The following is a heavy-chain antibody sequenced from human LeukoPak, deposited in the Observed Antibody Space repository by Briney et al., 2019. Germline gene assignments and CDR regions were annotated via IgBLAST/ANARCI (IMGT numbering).Heavy chain of an antibody. CDR3: ARHLPAAAADTRGYSDY. V-gene: IGHV4-39*01. Sequence: SETLSLTCSVPGGSIINADYYWGWIRQAPGKGLEWIGSIFYGGSNHYNPSLKSRAAISVDTSKTQFSLKLTSVTAVDAAIYSSARHLPAAAADTRGYSDYWGQGTVVTVSS. D-gene: IGHD6-25*01. J-gene: IGHJ4*01. CDR2: IFYGGSN. CDR1: GGSIINADYY.